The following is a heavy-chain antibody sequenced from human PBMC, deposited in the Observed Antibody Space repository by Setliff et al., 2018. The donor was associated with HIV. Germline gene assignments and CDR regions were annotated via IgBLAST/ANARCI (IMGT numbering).Heavy chain of an antibody. V-gene: IGHV3-11*04. CDR2: ISTRGDTT. CDR3: ARREYNYVPRAFDL. Sequence: GGSLRLSCAASGFIFSDHYMSWIRQAPGKGLEWVSYISTRGDTTYYADSVKGRFTISRDNVKNSVYLQMNSLRAEDTAVYYCARREYNYVPRAFDLWGRGTMVTVSS. D-gene: IGHD3-16*01. CDR1: GFIFSDHY. J-gene: IGHJ3*01.